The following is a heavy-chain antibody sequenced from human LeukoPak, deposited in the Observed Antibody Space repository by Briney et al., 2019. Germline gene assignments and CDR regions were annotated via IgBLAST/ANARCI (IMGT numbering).Heavy chain of an antibody. J-gene: IGHJ6*02. CDR2: VNPNRGDT. CDR1: GYTFAGYY. Sequence: GASVKVSCKASGYTFAGYYIHWVRQAPGQGLEWMGWVNPNRGDTNYAQKLQGRVTMTRETSIRTVYMELSRLRSDDTAVYFRARGDYDFWSGPPHRLDVWGQGTTVTVSS. D-gene: IGHD3-3*01. V-gene: IGHV1-2*02. CDR3: ARGDYDFWSGPPHRLDV.